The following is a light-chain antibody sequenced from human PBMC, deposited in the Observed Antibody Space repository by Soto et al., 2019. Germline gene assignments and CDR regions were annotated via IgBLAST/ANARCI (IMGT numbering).Light chain of an antibody. CDR3: QQYRDWVPIT. CDR1: QSVGTT. V-gene: IGKV3-15*01. J-gene: IGKJ4*01. Sequence: EIVMTQSPASLSLSPGDRATLSCRASQSVGTTLAWYQQKPGQAPMPLIYSASARATDVPARFSGSGSGTEFTLTISSLQSEEFAVYYFQQYRDWVPITFGGGTKVEIK. CDR2: SAS.